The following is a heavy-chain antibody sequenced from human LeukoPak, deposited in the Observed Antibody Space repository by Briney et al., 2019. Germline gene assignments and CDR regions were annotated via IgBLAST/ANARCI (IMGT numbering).Heavy chain of an antibody. CDR2: INAGNGNT. CDR3: ARGGHDYGDYGVLRH. J-gene: IGHJ4*02. CDR1: GYTFTSYA. Sequence: ASVKVSCKASGYTFTSYAMPWVRQAPGQRLEWMGWINAGNGNTKYSQKFQGRVTITRDTSASTAYMGLSSLRSEDTAVYYCARGGHDYGDYGVLRHWGQGTLVTVPS. D-gene: IGHD4-17*01. V-gene: IGHV1-3*01.